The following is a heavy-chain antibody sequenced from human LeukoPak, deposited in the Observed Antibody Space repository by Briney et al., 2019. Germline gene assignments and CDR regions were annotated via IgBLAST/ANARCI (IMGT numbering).Heavy chain of an antibody. J-gene: IGHJ4*02. CDR1: GFTFSSYS. CDR3: ARAELRLGELSSFDY. CDR2: ISSSSSYV. D-gene: IGHD3-16*02. V-gene: IGHV3-21*01. Sequence: GGSLRLSCAASGFTFSSYSMNWVRQAPGKGLEWVSSISSSSSYVYYADSVKGRFTISRDNAKNSLYLQMNSLRAEDTAVYYCARAELRLGELSSFDYWGQGTLVTVSS.